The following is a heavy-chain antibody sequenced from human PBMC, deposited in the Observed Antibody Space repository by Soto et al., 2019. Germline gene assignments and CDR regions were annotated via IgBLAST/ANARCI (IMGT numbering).Heavy chain of an antibody. CDR1: GFTFRSYV. CDR3: ARWGTTGGLDV. D-gene: IGHD3-16*01. CDR2: TSYDGSDK. Sequence: QVQLVESGGGVVQPGTSLRVSCVGSGFTFRSYVMHWVRQAPGKGLEWVDLTSYDGSDKYYDDAVRGRFTISRDNARNTVDLQMDSLSFEDTALCYCARWGTTGGLDVWGQGTLVSVSS. J-gene: IGHJ1*01. V-gene: IGHV3-30*19.